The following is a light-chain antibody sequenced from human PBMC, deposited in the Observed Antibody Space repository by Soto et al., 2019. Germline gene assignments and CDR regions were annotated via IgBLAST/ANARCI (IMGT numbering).Light chain of an antibody. J-gene: IGKJ2*01. CDR1: QSVISTY. CDR2: GAS. V-gene: IGKV3-20*01. CDR3: QQFGSSPTT. Sequence: IVLTQSPGTLSLSPGERATLSCRASQSVISTYLAWYQQQPGQAPRLLLYGASNRATGIPDRFSGSGSGTDFTLTIPRLEPEDFAVYFCQQFGSSPTTFGQGTKLDIK.